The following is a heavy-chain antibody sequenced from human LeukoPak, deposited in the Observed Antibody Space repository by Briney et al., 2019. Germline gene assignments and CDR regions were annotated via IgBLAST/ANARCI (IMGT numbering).Heavy chain of an antibody. CDR3: ARTTDLKLNSYGYVDY. CDR1: GVSFSGYY. J-gene: IGHJ4*02. Sequence: SETLSLTCAVCGVSFSGYYWSWIRQPPGKGLEWSGEINHSGSTNYNPSLKSRVTISVDTSKNQFSLKLSSVTAADTAVYYCARTTDLKLNSYGYVDYWGQGTLVTVSS. V-gene: IGHV4-34*01. CDR2: INHSGST. D-gene: IGHD5-18*01.